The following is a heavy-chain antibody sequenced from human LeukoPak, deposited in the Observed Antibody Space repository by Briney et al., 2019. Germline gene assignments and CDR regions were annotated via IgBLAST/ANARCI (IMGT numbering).Heavy chain of an antibody. V-gene: IGHV3-33*06. D-gene: IGHD6-19*01. CDR1: GFTFSSYG. J-gene: IGHJ4*02. CDR3: AKDYGSGWYYYFDY. CDR2: IWYDGSNK. Sequence: GRSLRLSCAASGFTFSSYGMHWVRQAPGKGLEWVAVIWYDGSNKYYADSVKGRFTISRENSKNTLYLQMNSLRAEDTAVYYCAKDYGSGWYYYFDYWGQGTLVTVSS.